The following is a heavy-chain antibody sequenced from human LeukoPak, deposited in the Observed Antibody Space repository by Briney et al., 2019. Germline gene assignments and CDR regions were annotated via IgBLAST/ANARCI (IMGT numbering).Heavy chain of an antibody. D-gene: IGHD3-10*01. Sequence: ASVKVSCKASGYTFTGYYMHWVRQAPGQGLEWMGWINPNSGGTNYAQKFQGRVTMTRDTSISTAYMELSRLRSDDTAVYYCARRRYGGSSGRYYTDVWGKGTTVTVSS. CDR3: ARRRYGGSSGRYYTDV. CDR1: GYTFTGYY. J-gene: IGHJ6*03. V-gene: IGHV1-2*02. CDR2: INPNSGGT.